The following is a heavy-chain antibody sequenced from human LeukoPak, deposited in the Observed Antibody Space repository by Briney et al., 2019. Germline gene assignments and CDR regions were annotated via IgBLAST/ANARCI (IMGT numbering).Heavy chain of an antibody. J-gene: IGHJ4*02. D-gene: IGHD1-26*01. CDR3: ARDGLGGSYYDY. CDR1: GGSFSGYY. CDR2: INHSGST. Sequence: PSETLSLTCAVYGGSFSGYYWSWIRQPPGKGLEWIGEINHSGSTNYNPSLKSRVTISVDTSKNQFSLKLSFVNAADTAVYYCARDGLGGSYYDYWGQGTLVTVSS. V-gene: IGHV4-34*01.